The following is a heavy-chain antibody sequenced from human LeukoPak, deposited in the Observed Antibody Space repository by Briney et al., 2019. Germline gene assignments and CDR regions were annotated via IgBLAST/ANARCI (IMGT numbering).Heavy chain of an antibody. CDR2: IYYSGSS. J-gene: IGHJ4*02. D-gene: IGHD5-24*01. CDR3: ARYRGTYGYYFDY. V-gene: IGHV4-59*01. CDR1: GGSISGYH. Sequence: SETLSLTCNVSGGSISGYHWSWIRQPPGKGLEWLGYIYYSGSSNYNPSLKSRVTMSADTSKNQFSLKLTSVTAADTAVYYCARYRGTYGYYFDYWGQGKLVIVSS.